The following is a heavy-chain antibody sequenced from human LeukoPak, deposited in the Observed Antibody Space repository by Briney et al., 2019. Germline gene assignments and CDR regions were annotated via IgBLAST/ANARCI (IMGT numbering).Heavy chain of an antibody. Sequence: GGCLRLSCAASGFTFSNYNINWVRQAPGKGLEWVSSISSSSSYIYYADSVKGRFTISRDNAKNSLYLQMNSLRAEDTAVYYCARDPAGTSYYDFWSGYYFDYWGQGSLVSVSS. CDR1: GFTFSNYN. J-gene: IGHJ4*02. V-gene: IGHV3-21*01. CDR2: ISSSSSYI. D-gene: IGHD3-3*01. CDR3: ARDPAGTSYYDFWSGYYFDY.